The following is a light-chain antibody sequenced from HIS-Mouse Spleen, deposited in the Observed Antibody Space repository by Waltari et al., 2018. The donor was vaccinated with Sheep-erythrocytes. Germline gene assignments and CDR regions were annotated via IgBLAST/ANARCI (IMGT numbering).Light chain of an antibody. V-gene: IGLV3-1*01. Sequence: SSELTQPPSVSVSPGQTASITCSGDKLGANYACWYQQKPGKSPVLVIYQDTKRPSGIPERFSGSNSGNTATLTISGTQAMDEADYYCQAWDSSIVVFGGGTKLTVL. CDR3: QAWDSSIVV. J-gene: IGLJ2*01. CDR2: QDT. CDR1: KLGANY.